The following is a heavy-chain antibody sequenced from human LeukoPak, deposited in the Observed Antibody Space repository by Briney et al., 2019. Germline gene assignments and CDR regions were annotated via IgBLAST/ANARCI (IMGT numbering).Heavy chain of an antibody. CDR1: GYTFTGYY. J-gene: IGHJ6*02. V-gene: IGHV1-2*02. CDR2: INPNSGGT. Sequence: ASVKVSCKASGYTFTGYYMHWVRQAPGQGLEWMGWINPNSGGTNYAQKFQGRVTMTRDTSISAAYMELGRLKSDDTAVYYCARGEEGNYYYYYSMDVWGQGTTVTVSS. CDR3: ARGEEGNYYYYYSMDV.